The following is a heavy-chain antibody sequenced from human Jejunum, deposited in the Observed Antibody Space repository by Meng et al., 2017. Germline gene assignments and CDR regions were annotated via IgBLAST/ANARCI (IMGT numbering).Heavy chain of an antibody. V-gene: IGHV4-4*02. J-gene: IGHJ4*02. Sequence: QVHLTESGPGLATHSRTLSLTCSVSGVSTTATFYWTWIRQAPGKGLEWIGEVWPSGATYYNPSLSSRITISIDTSNTQFSLEVAFLTAADTAVYYCARAIRERYFDSWGQGTLVTVSS. CDR1: GVSTTATFY. CDR2: VWPSGAT. D-gene: IGHD1-14*01. CDR3: ARAIRERYFDS.